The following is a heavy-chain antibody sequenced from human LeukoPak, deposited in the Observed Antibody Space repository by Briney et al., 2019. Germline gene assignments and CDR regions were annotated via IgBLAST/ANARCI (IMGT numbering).Heavy chain of an antibody. Sequence: SETLSLTCTVSGGSISSGGYYWSWIRQHPGKGLEWIGYIYYSGSTYYNPSLKSRVTISVDTSKNQFSLKLSSVTAADTAVYYCARAKQWLARAAFDPWGQGTLVTVSS. CDR3: ARAKQWLARAAFDP. D-gene: IGHD6-19*01. V-gene: IGHV4-31*03. CDR2: IYYSGST. J-gene: IGHJ5*02. CDR1: GGSISSGGYY.